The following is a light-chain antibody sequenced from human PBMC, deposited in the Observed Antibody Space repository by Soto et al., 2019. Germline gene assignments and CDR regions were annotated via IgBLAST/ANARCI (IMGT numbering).Light chain of an antibody. Sequence: QSVLTQPPSVSGSPGQSVAIPCTGTGSDIGTYNRVSWYQQPPGTAPKLMIYDVSDRPSGVPDRFSGSKSGNTASLTISGLHAEDEADYYCSSYTSSSTYVFGTGTKVTVL. J-gene: IGLJ1*01. CDR2: DVS. V-gene: IGLV2-18*02. CDR1: GSDIGTYNR. CDR3: SSYTSSSTYV.